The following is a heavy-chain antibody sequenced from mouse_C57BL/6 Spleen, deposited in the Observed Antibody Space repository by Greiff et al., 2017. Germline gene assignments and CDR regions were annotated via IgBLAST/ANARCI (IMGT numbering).Heavy chain of an antibody. CDR2: IDPETGGT. D-gene: IGHD1-1*01. V-gene: IGHV1-15*01. Sequence: SGAELVRPGASVTLSCKASGYTFTDYEMHWVKQTPVHGLEWIGAIDPETGGTAYNQKFKGKAILTADKSSSTAYMELRSLTSEDSAVYYCTRTTVVGDFGYWGQGTTLTVSS. J-gene: IGHJ2*01. CDR1: GYTFTDYE. CDR3: TRTTVVGDFGY.